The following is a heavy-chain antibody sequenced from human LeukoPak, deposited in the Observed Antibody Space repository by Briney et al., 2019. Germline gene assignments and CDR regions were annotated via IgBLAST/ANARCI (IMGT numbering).Heavy chain of an antibody. Sequence: GRSLRLSCAASGFTFSSYAMHWVRQAPGKGLEWVAVISYDGSNKYYADSVKGRFTISRDNSKNTLYLQMNSLRAEDTAVYYCARVRDHPYSSGLSPYYYYGTDVWGQGTTVTVSS. J-gene: IGHJ6*02. V-gene: IGHV3-30-3*01. CDR3: ARVRDHPYSSGLSPYYYYGTDV. CDR2: ISYDGSNK. CDR1: GFTFSSYA. D-gene: IGHD6-19*01.